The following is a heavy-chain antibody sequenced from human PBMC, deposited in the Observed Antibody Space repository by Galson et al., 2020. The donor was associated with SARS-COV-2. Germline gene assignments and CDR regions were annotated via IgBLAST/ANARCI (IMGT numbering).Heavy chain of an antibody. V-gene: IGHV3-30-3*01. CDR3: ARDLGNPSLSPWATKYGMDV. Sequence: PGGSLRLSCAASGFTFSSYAMHWVRQAPGKGLEWVAVISYDGSNKYYADSVKGRFTISRDNSKNTLYLQMNSLRAEDTAVYYCARDLGNPSLSPWATKYGMDVWGQGTTVTVSS. CDR2: ISYDGSNK. CDR1: GFTFSSYA. D-gene: IGHD1-26*01. J-gene: IGHJ6*02.